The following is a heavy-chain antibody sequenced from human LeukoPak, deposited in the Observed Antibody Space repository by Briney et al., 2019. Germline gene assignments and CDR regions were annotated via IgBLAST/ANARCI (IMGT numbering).Heavy chain of an antibody. CDR3: ARYGSTVTDPFDY. J-gene: IGHJ4*02. D-gene: IGHD4-17*01. V-gene: IGHV3-48*03. CDR2: ISSSGSNI. Sequence: GGSLRLSCAASGFTFSSYEMIGVRQAPGKGLEWVSYISSSGSNIYYADSVKGRFTISRDNAKNSLYVHMNNLRAEDTDVYYCARYGSTVTDPFDYWGQGTLVTVSS. CDR1: GFTFSSYE.